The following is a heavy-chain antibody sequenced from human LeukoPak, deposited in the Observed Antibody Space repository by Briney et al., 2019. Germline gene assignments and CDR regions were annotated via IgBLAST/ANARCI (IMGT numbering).Heavy chain of an antibody. D-gene: IGHD3-3*01. J-gene: IGHJ4*02. Sequence: GGPLRLSCAASGFTFSNYAMNWVRQTPGKGLEWVSAISGSGDSTYYADSVRGRFTISRDNSKNTLYLRMNSLRAEDTAVYYCAKGEFYDVWSGYSIDSWGQGTLVTVSS. CDR2: ISGSGDST. CDR3: AKGEFYDVWSGYSIDS. CDR1: GFTFSNYA. V-gene: IGHV3-23*01.